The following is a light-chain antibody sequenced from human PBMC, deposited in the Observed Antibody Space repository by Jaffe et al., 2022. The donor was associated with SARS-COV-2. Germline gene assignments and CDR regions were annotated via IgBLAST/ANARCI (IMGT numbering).Light chain of an antibody. CDR2: QDE. J-gene: IGLJ1*01. CDR1: KLADKY. CDR3: QTWATSGYV. Sequence: SYEVTQPPSVSVSPGQTASITCSGDKLADKYVSWYQQKSGQAPILVIYQDEKRPSGIPERFSGSSSGDTATLTIRGTQAMDEADYYCQTWATSGYVFGSGTKVTVL. V-gene: IGLV3-1*01.